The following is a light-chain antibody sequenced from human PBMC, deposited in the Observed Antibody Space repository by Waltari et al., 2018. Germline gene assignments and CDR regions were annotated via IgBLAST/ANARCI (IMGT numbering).Light chain of an antibody. CDR2: WAS. CDR3: QHYYTPSYT. Sequence: DIVMTQSPDSLAVSLGGRATINCKSSQRVLFTSNSKNYLAWYQQKPGQPPKLLIYWASTRASGVPDRFSGSGSGTDFTLTISSLQAEDVAVYYCQHYYTPSYTFGQGTKLEIK. V-gene: IGKV4-1*01. J-gene: IGKJ2*01. CDR1: QRVLFTSNSKNY.